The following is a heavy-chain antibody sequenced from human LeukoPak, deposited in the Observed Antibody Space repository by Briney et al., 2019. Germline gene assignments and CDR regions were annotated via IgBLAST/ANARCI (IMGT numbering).Heavy chain of an antibody. CDR3: ARAEGIAASGD. D-gene: IGHD6-13*01. CDR1: GFTFSSYG. J-gene: IGHJ4*02. CDR2: IWYDGSNK. V-gene: IGHV3-33*01. Sequence: GGSLRLSCAASGFTFSSYGMHWVRQAPGKGLEWVAVIWYDGSNKYYEDSVKGRFTISRDNSKNMLYLQMNSLRAEDTAVYYCARAEGIAASGDWGQGTLVTVSS.